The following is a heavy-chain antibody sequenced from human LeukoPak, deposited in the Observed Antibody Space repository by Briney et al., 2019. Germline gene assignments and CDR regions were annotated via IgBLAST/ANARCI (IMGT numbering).Heavy chain of an antibody. CDR1: GGSVSNYY. D-gene: IGHD3-22*01. CDR2: VYYTGST. J-gene: IGHJ5*02. Sequence: SETLSLTCSASGGSVSNYYWSWIRQPPGKGLEWIGYVYYTGSTNYNPSLKSRVTMFEDKSKNQFSLRLYSATVADTAVYYCARHRYYYDSSGYYYQPWGQGTLVTVSS. V-gene: IGHV4-59*08. CDR3: ARHRYYYDSSGYYYQP.